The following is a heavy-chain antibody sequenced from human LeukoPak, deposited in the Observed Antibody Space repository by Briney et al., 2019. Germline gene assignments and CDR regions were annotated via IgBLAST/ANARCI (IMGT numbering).Heavy chain of an antibody. V-gene: IGHV1-18*01. CDR2: ISAYNGNT. Sequence: ASVKVSCKASGYTFTNYGISWVRQAPGQGLEWMGWISAYNGNTNYAQKLQGRVTMTTDTSTSTAYMELRSLRSDDTAVYYCARGGSIAASFFWFDPWGQGTLVTVSS. CDR1: GYTFTNYG. D-gene: IGHD6-6*01. J-gene: IGHJ5*02. CDR3: ARGGSIAASFFWFDP.